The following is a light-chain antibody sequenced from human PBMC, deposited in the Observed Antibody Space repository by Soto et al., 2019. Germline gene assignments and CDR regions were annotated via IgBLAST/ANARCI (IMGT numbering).Light chain of an antibody. CDR3: QQYGSSPWYT. Sequence: EIVLTQSPGTLSLSPGERATLSCRASQSVSSSYLAWYQQKPGQAPRLLIYDASSRATGIPDRFSGSGTGTDFTLTISTLEPEDFAVYYCQQYGSSPWYTFGQGTKLEIK. V-gene: IGKV3-20*01. J-gene: IGKJ2*01. CDR2: DAS. CDR1: QSVSSSY.